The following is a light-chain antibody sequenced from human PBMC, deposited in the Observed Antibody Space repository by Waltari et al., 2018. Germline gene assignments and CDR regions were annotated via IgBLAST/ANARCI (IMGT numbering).Light chain of an antibody. J-gene: IGKJ1*01. CDR3: QQYNSYSGT. CDR1: QSISSW. V-gene: IGKV1-5*03. Sequence: DIQMTQSPSTLSASVGDRVTITCRASQSISSWLAWYQHKPGKAPKLLIYKASSLETVVPSRFSGSGSGTEFTLTIISLQPDDFATYYCQQYNSYSGTFGQGTKVEIK. CDR2: KAS.